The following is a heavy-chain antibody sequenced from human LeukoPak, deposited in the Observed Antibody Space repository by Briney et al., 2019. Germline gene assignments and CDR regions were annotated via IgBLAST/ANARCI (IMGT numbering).Heavy chain of an antibody. CDR2: ISPVSSYT. Sequence: GGSLRLSCLASGFSFNRYTMNWVREAPGKGLEWVSTISPVSSYTWYAESVKGRFTISRDNPKNSLYLQMGSLRAEDTAVYYCVRDVSRRIGMDVWGQGTTVTVSS. J-gene: IGHJ6*02. D-gene: IGHD2/OR15-2a*01. CDR3: VRDVSRRIGMDV. CDR1: GFSFNRYT. V-gene: IGHV3-21*01.